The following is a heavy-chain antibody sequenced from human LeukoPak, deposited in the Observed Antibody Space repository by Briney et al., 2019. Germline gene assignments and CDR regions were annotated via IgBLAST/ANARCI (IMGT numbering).Heavy chain of an antibody. CDR1: GGTFSSYA. J-gene: IGHJ4*02. CDR2: IIPIFGTA. CDR3: ARGAADSYIVGATTLDY. D-gene: IGHD1-26*01. V-gene: IGHV1-69*13. Sequence: GASVKVSCKASGGTFSSYAISWVRQAPGQGLEWMGGIIPIFGTANYAQKFQGRVTITADESTSTAYMELSSLRSDDTAVYYCARGAADSYIVGATTLDYWGQGNLVTVSS.